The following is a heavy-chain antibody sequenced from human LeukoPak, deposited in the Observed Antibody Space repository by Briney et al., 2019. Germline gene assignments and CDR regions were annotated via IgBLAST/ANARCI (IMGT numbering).Heavy chain of an antibody. D-gene: IGHD3-22*01. CDR2: IYYSGST. CDR1: GGSISSYY. J-gene: IGHJ4*02. Sequence: SETLSLTCTVSGGSISSYYWSWIRQPPGKGLEWIGYIYYSGSTNYNPSLKSRVTISVDTSKNQFSLKLSSVTAADTAVYYCARGDSSGYYLNYWGQGTLVTVSS. CDR3: ARGDSSGYYLNY. V-gene: IGHV4-59*08.